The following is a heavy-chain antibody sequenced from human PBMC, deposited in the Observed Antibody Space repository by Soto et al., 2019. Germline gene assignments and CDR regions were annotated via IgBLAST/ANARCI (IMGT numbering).Heavy chain of an antibody. CDR3: ARDPFGWNYFDYYYGMDV. J-gene: IGHJ6*02. V-gene: IGHV3-21*01. CDR1: GFTFSSYS. CDR2: ISSSSSYI. D-gene: IGHD1-7*01. Sequence: GGSLRLSCAASGFTFSSYSMNWVRQAPGKGLEWVSSISSSSSYIYYADSVKGRFTISRDNAKNSLYLQINSLRAEDTAVYYCARDPFGWNYFDYYYGMDVWGQGTTVTVSS.